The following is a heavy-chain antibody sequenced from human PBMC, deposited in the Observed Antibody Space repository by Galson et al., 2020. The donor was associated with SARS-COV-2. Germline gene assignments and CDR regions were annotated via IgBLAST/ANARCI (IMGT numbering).Heavy chain of an antibody. V-gene: IGHV3-48*04. D-gene: IGHD2-15*01. Sequence: GGSLRLSCEASGFAFNNHHMYWVRQAPGKGLEWISYISTTSTTIHYADSVKGRSTISRDNAKNSLFLQMNSLRSEDTAVYYCARDAVTTIVRDFDYWGQGVLVTVSS. CDR1: GFAFNNHH. CDR3: ARDAVTTIVRDFDY. CDR2: ISTTSTTI. J-gene: IGHJ4*02.